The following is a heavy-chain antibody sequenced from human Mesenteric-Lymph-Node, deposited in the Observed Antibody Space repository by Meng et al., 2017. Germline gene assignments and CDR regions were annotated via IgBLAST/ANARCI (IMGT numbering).Heavy chain of an antibody. Sequence: ASVNVSCKASGYTFTSYAMHWVRQAPGQRLEWMGWINAGNGNTKYSQKFQGRVTITRDTSASTAYMELSSLRSEDTAVYYCARDLWAVAVEVPFDIWGQGTMVTVSS. CDR2: INAGNGNT. CDR3: ARDLWAVAVEVPFDI. D-gene: IGHD6-19*01. J-gene: IGHJ3*02. CDR1: GYTFTSYA. V-gene: IGHV1-3*01.